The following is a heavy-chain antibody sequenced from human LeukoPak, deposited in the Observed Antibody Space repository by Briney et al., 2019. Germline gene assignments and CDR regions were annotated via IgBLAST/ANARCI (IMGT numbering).Heavy chain of an antibody. Sequence: GRSLRLSCAASGFTFSSYAMHWVRQAPGKGLEWVAVISYDGSNKYYAASVKGRFTISRDNSENTLYLQMNSLRAEDTAVYYCVRGSYSSGWYYLDHWGQRTPVTVSS. V-gene: IGHV3-30*04. CDR3: VRGSYSSGWYYLDH. D-gene: IGHD6-19*01. CDR2: ISYDGSNK. CDR1: GFTFSSYA. J-gene: IGHJ4*02.